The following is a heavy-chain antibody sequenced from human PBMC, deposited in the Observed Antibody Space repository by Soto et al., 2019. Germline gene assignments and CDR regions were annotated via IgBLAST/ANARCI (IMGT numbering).Heavy chain of an antibody. J-gene: IGHJ3*02. CDR1: GSTFTGYY. CDR2: INPNSGGT. D-gene: IGHD3-22*01. Sequence: GXSVKVSCKASGSTFTGYYMRWVRQAPGQGLEWMGWINPNSGGTNYAQKFQGWVTMTRDTSISTAYMELSRLRSDDTAVYYCARGDDYYDSSGNGDAFDIWGQGTMVTVSS. CDR3: ARGDDYYDSSGNGDAFDI. V-gene: IGHV1-2*04.